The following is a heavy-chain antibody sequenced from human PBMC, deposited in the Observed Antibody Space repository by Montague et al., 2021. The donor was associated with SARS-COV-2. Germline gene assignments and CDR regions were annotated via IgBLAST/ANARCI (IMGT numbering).Heavy chain of an antibody. CDR1: GGSFSSYY. CDR3: ARRGSSVWGVTVSDDFDY. J-gene: IGHJ4*02. V-gene: IGHV4-34*01. D-gene: IGHD3-16*01. CDR2: INQSGRT. Sequence: SETLSLTCTVYGGSFSSYYWSWIRQPPGKGLEWIGEINQSGRTNNNPSLKSRVIISVDTSKKQFSLKPSSVTAADTAVYYCARRGSSVWGVTVSDDFDYWGQGTLVTVSS.